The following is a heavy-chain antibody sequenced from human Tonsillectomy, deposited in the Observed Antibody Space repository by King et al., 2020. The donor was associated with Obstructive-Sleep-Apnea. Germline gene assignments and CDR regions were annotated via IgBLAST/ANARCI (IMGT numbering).Heavy chain of an antibody. J-gene: IGHJ6*02. CDR3: AGQLELPYYYYVMDD. CDR2: ISYDGGNK. V-gene: IGHV3-30*04. CDR1: GFTFSSYA. D-gene: IGHD1-7*01. Sequence: VQLVESGGGAVQPGRSLRLSCVVSGFTFSSYAMHWVRQAPGKGLEWVAVISYDGGNKYYADSVKGRFTISRDNSKDTLYLQMNNLRPEDTAVFYCAGQLELPYYYYVMDDWGQGTTVTVSS.